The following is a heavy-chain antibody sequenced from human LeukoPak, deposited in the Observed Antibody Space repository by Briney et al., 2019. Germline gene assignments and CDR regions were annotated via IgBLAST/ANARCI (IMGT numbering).Heavy chain of an antibody. D-gene: IGHD6-6*01. CDR1: GFTFSSYA. J-gene: IGHJ4*02. Sequence: GGSLRLSCSASGFTFSSYAMRWVRQAPGKGLEYVSGISGNGGSTNYEDSVKGRFTISRDNSKNALYLQVSSLRAEDTAVYYCVRGHSSSSNYFDYWGQGSLVTVSS. CDR2: ISGNGGST. CDR3: VRGHSSSSNYFDY. V-gene: IGHV3-64D*09.